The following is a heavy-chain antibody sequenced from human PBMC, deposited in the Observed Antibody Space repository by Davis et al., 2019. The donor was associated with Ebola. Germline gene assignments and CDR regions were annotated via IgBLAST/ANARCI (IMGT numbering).Heavy chain of an antibody. CDR3: ARTPTVTPTIGAFDI. CDR1: GFTFSSYS. Sequence: GESPKIHRAAPGFTFSSYSMTWVRQAPGKGLEWVSAISGSGGSTYYADSVKGRFTISRDNSKNTLYLQMNSLRADDTAVYYCARTPTVTPTIGAFDIWGQGTMVTVSS. V-gene: IGHV3-23*01. CDR2: ISGSGGST. J-gene: IGHJ3*02. D-gene: IGHD4-17*01.